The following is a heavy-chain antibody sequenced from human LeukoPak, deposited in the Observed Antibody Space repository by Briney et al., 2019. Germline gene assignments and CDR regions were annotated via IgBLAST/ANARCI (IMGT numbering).Heavy chain of an antibody. CDR1: GFTFSNYN. D-gene: IGHD1-26*01. V-gene: IGHV3-48*02. CDR2: ISSSGRTT. CDR3: ATSGTYRFDY. J-gene: IGHJ4*02. Sequence: GGSLRLSCAASGFTFSNYNMNWVRQAPGKGLEWISYISSSGRTTNYADSVKGRFTISRDNAKNSPYLQMNSLKDGDTAVYYCATSGTYRFDYWGQGTLVTVSS.